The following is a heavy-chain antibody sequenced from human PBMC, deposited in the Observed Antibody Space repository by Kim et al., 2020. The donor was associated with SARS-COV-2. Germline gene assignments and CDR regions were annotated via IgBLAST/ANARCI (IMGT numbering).Heavy chain of an antibody. J-gene: IGHJ4*02. Sequence: GGSLRLSCAASGFTFSGYWMSWVRQAPGKGEEWVANIKQDGSEKYYVDSVKGRFTISRDNAKNSLYLQMNSLRAEDTAVYYCASSRLGGGQGTLVTVSS. D-gene: IGHD3-9*01. CDR1: GFTFSGYW. CDR2: IKQDGSEK. V-gene: IGHV3-7*01. CDR3: ASSRLG.